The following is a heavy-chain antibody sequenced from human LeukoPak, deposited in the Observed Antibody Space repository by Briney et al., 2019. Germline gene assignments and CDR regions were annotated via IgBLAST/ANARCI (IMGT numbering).Heavy chain of an antibody. V-gene: IGHV3-74*01. CDR1: GFSFRSYW. Sequence: GGSLRLSCAASGFSFRSYWMHWVRQTPGRGLVWVSRINNDGSTTSYADSVKGRFTISRDNAKNTLYLQMNSLRAEDTAVYYCARDGTRDFYYGMDVWGQGTTVTVSS. J-gene: IGHJ6*02. CDR2: INNDGSTT. CDR3: ARDGTRDFYYGMDV. D-gene: IGHD5-24*01.